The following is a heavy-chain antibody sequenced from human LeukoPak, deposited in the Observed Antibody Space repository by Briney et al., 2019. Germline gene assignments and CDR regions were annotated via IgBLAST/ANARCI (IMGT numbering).Heavy chain of an antibody. D-gene: IGHD5-18*01. CDR2: INPNSGGT. Sequence: ASVTVSCKASGYTFTGYYMHWVRQAPGQGLEWMGWINPNSGGTNYAQKFQGRVTMTRDTSISTAYMELSRLRSDDTAVYYCATLPAYSYGCPDFDYWGQGTLVTVSS. CDR1: GYTFTGYY. V-gene: IGHV1-2*02. CDR3: ATLPAYSYGCPDFDY. J-gene: IGHJ4*02.